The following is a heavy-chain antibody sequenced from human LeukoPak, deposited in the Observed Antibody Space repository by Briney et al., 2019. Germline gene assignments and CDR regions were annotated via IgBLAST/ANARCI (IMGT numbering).Heavy chain of an antibody. CDR1: GFTFSSYA. CDR3: AARNCSGGSCYSGD. J-gene: IGHJ4*02. CDR2: ISGSGGST. D-gene: IGHD2-15*01. V-gene: IGHV3-23*01. Sequence: GGSLRLSCAASGFTFSSYAMSWVRQAPGKGLEWVSAISGSGGSTYYADSVRGRFTISNDYSKNMLLLQMTRMAAEDTADYYCAARNCSGGSCYSGDWGQGTLVTVSS.